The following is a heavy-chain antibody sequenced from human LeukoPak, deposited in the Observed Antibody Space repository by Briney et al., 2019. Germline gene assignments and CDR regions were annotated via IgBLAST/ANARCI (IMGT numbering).Heavy chain of an antibody. CDR2: IYPGDSDT. CDR1: GYSFTSYW. CDR3: ARHRPTAMVPFDY. D-gene: IGHD5-18*01. Sequence: VESLKISCKGSGYSFTSYWIGWVRQMPGKGLEWMGIIYPGDSDTRYSPSFQGQVTISADKSISTAYLQWSSLKASDTAMYYCARHRPTAMVPFDYWGQGTLVTVSS. J-gene: IGHJ4*02. V-gene: IGHV5-51*01.